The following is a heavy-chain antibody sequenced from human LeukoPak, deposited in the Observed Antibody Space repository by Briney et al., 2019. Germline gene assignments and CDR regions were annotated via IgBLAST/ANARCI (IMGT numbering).Heavy chain of an antibody. D-gene: IGHD2/OR15-2a*01. J-gene: IGHJ5*02. Sequence: SETLSLTCTVSGGSIRSNYWSWIRQPPGKGLEWIGYIYYSGSTNYNPSLKSRVTISVDTPKNQFSLKLSSVTAADTAVYYCARDFSSKNWFDTWGQGTLVTVSS. CDR3: ARDFSSKNWFDT. CDR1: GGSIRSNY. CDR2: IYYSGST. V-gene: IGHV4-59*01.